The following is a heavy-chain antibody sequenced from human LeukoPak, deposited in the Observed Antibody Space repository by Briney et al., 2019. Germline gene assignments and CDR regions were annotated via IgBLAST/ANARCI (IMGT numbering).Heavy chain of an antibody. D-gene: IGHD3-16*01. CDR1: GFMFSRLG. J-gene: IGHJ6*03. V-gene: IGHV3-33*06. Sequence: PGGSLRLSCTASGFMFSRLGMQWVRQAPGEGLEWVAMIWHDGSVEEYADSVKGRFTISRDNSQNTLYLQMNSLRDDDTAVYCAKEGDQFSGYLDAWGKGTTVTVSS. CDR3: AKEGDQFSGYLDA. CDR2: IWHDGSVE.